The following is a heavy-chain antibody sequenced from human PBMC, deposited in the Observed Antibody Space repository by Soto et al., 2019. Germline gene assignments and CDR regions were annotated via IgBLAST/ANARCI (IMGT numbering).Heavy chain of an antibody. V-gene: IGHV4-39*01. D-gene: IGHD2-2*01. CDR2: IYYSGST. J-gene: IGHJ6*03. Sequence: TSETLSLTCTVSGGSISSSSYYWGWIRQPPGKGLEWIGSIYYSGSTYYNPSLKSRVTISVDTSKNQFSLKLSSVTAADTAVYYCARTYCSSTSCYGPYYYYYYMDVWGKGTTVTVS. CDR3: ARTYCSSTSCYGPYYYYYYMDV. CDR1: GGSISSSSYY.